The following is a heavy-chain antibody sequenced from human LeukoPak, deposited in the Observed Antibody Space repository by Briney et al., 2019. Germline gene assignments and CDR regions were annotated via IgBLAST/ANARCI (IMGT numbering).Heavy chain of an antibody. V-gene: IGHV4-39*07. J-gene: IGHJ4*02. CDR3: ARTGYSSSWYHDY. CDR2: IYYSGST. CDR1: GGSIGRGSYY. Sequence: SETLSLTCSVSGGSIGRGSYYWGWIRRSPGKGLEWIGSIYYSGSTNYNPSLKSRVTMSVDTSKNQFSLKLSSVTAADTAVYYCARTGYSSSWYHDYWGQGTLVTVSS. D-gene: IGHD6-13*01.